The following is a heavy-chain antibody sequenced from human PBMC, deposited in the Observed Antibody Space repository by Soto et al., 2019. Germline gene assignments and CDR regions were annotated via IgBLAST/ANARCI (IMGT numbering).Heavy chain of an antibody. CDR1: RFTLSDYY. CDR2: ISISGTTI. J-gene: IGHJ4*02. Sequence: QVPLVESGGGLVKPGGSLRLSCAASRFTLSDYYMTWIRQAPGKGLEWVSDISISGTTIHYADSVRGRFTISRDNAKNSLWLQMNTLRAEDTAVYSCARFRGDGYYNCWGQGTLVTVSS. CDR3: ARFRGDGYYNC. D-gene: IGHD3-9*01. V-gene: IGHV3-11*01.